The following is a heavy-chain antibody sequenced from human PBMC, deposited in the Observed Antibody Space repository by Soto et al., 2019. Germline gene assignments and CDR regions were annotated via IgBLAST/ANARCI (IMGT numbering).Heavy chain of an antibody. D-gene: IGHD2-2*02. V-gene: IGHV4-59*01. Sequence: PSETLSLTCTVSGGSISSYYGSWIRQPPGKGLEWIGYIYYSGSTNYNPSLKSRVTISVDTSKNQFSLKLSSVTAADTAVYYCARAEITAAIFFDYWGQGTLVTVSS. CDR1: GGSISSYY. CDR2: IYYSGST. J-gene: IGHJ4*02. CDR3: ARAEITAAIFFDY.